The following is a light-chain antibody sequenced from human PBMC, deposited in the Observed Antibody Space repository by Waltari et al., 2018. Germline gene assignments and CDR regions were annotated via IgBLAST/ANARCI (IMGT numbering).Light chain of an antibody. V-gene: IGLV7-43*01. CDR2: DTN. CDR3: VLYRGDAQWV. Sequence: QTVVTQQPSLTVSPGGTVTHTCASTPCQVISNYYPNRFQQKPGQAPRALIYDTNKKQPWTPARFSGSLLGGKAALTLSGAQPEDEAEYYCVLYRGDAQWVFGGGTKLTVL. J-gene: IGLJ3*02. CDR1: PCQVISNYY.